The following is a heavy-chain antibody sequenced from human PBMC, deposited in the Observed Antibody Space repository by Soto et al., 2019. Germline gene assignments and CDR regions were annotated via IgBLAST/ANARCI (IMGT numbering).Heavy chain of an antibody. V-gene: IGHV3-48*02. CDR1: GFTFSSYS. CDR2: ISSSSSTI. Sequence: EVQLVESGGGLVQPGGSLRLSCAASGFTFSSYSMNWVRQAPGKGLEWVSYISSSSSTIYYADSVKGRFTISRDNAKNSLYLQMNSLRDEDTAVHYCARDRRYYGSGSYVGYYYYYGMDVWGQGTTVTVYS. CDR3: ARDRRYYGSGSYVGYYYYYGMDV. J-gene: IGHJ6*02. D-gene: IGHD3-10*01.